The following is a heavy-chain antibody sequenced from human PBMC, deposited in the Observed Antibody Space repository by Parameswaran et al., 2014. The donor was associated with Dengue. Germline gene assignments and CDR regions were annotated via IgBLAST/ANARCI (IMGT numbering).Heavy chain of an antibody. D-gene: IGHD3-16*02. V-gene: IGHV1-24*01. CDR3: ATSTPTTLRLGELSLYPNHYYYYGMDV. J-gene: IGHJ6*02. CDR2: FDPEDGET. Sequence: WVRQAPGQGLEWMGGFDPEDGETIYAQKFQGRVTMTEDTSTDTAYMELSSLRSEDTAVYYCATSTPTTLRLGELSLYPNHYYYYGMDVWGQGTTVTVSS.